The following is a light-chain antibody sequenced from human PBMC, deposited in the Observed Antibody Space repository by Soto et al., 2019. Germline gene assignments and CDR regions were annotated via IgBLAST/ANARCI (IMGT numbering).Light chain of an antibody. CDR3: QQYQVYWT. J-gene: IGKJ1*01. CDR1: QSIGVN. CDR2: GAS. Sequence: DIQMTQSPSTLSASVGDRVIITCRASQSIGVNLAWYQQKPGKAPKVLIYGASNLRSGVPSRFSGSGSGTEFTLTISSLQTDDFATYYCQQYQVYWTFGQGTRVEMK. V-gene: IGKV1-5*01.